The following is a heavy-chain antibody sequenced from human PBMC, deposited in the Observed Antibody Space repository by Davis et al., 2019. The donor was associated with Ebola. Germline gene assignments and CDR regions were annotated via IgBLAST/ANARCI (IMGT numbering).Heavy chain of an antibody. CDR3: ARHNGRSRFDP. CDR1: GGPISISNYY. CDR2: VYYSGST. J-gene: IGHJ5*02. D-gene: IGHD1-26*01. V-gene: IGHV4-39*01. Sequence: MPSETLSLTCTVSGGPISISNYYWGWIRQPPGKGLEWIGSVYYSGSTYYNPSLKGRITVSVDTSKNQFSLKLNSVTAADTAMYYCARHNGRSRFDPWGQGTLVTVSS.